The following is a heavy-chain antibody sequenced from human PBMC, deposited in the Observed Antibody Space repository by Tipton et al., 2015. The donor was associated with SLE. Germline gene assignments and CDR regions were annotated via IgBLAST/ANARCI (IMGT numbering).Heavy chain of an antibody. Sequence: TLSLTCTVSGGSISSGSYYWSWIRQPAGKGLEWIGRIYTSGSTNYNPSLKSRVTISVDTSKNQFSLKLSSVTAADTAVYYCARDRPMVQGRGMDVWGQGTTVTVSS. CDR1: GGSISSGSYY. V-gene: IGHV4-61*02. D-gene: IGHD3-10*01. CDR3: ARDRPMVQGRGMDV. CDR2: IYTSGST. J-gene: IGHJ6*02.